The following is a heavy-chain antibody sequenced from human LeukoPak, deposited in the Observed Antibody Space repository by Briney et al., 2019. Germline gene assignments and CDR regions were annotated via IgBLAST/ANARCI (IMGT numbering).Heavy chain of an antibody. J-gene: IGHJ4*02. V-gene: IGHV3-9*01. D-gene: IGHD4-17*01. CDR3: ARDPTVTTGGDYFDY. CDR2: ISWNSGSI. CDR1: GFTFDDYA. Sequence: GGSLRLSCAASGFTFDDYAMHWVRQAPGKGLEWVSGISWNSGSIGYADSVKGRFTISRDNAKNSLYLQMNSLRAEDTAVYYCARDPTVTTGGDYFDYWGQGTLVTVSS.